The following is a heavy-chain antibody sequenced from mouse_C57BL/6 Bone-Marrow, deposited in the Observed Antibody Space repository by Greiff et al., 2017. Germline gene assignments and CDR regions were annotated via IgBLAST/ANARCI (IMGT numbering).Heavy chain of an antibody. CDR3: ARVTTVVARWYFDV. V-gene: IGHV1-82*01. CDR1: GYAFSSSW. D-gene: IGHD1-1*01. J-gene: IGHJ1*03. CDR2: IYPGDGDT. Sequence: VQLQQSGPELVKPGASVKISCKASGYAFSSSWMNWVKQRPGKGLEWIGRIYPGDGDTNYNGKFKGKATLTADKSSSTAYMQLSSLTSEDSAVYFCARVTTVVARWYFDVWGTGTTVTVSS.